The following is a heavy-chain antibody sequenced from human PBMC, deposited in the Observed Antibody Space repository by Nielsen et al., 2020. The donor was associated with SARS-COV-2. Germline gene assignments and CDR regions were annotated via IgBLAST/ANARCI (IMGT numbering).Heavy chain of an antibody. D-gene: IGHD1-1*01. CDR2: ISSSSSFT. CDR1: GFTFRSYN. J-gene: IGHJ6*02. CDR3: ARDARPGTTGYYYGLDV. V-gene: IGHV3-21*04. Sequence: GGSLRLSCAASGFTFRSYNMNWVRQAPGTGLEWVSSISSSSSFTYYADSVKGRFTISRDDANNLLSLQIDGLRGEDTAVYYCARDARPGTTGYYYGLDVWGRGTTVIVSS.